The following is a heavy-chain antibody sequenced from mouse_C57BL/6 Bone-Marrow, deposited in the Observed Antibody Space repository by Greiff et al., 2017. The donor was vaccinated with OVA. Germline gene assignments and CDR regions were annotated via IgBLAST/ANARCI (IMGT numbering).Heavy chain of an antibody. CDR3: GVPITTVAPLGY. D-gene: IGHD1-1*01. CDR1: GYTFTSYG. Sequence: VKLVESGAELARPGASVKLSCKASGYTFTSYGISWVKQRTGQGLEWIGEIYPRSGNTYYNETFKGKATLTADHSSSPAYMGLRSLASEDSAVCFCGVPITTVAPLGYWGQGTTLTVSS. J-gene: IGHJ2*01. V-gene: IGHV1-81*01. CDR2: IYPRSGNT.